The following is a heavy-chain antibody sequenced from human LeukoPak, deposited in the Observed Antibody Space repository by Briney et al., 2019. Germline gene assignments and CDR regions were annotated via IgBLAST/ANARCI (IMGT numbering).Heavy chain of an antibody. CDR3: ASRTPLTGYSYNWFDP. D-gene: IGHD3-9*01. V-gene: IGHV4-34*01. Sequence: PSETLSLTCAVYGGSLSGYYWSWIRQPPGKGLEWIGEINHSGSTNYNPSLKSRVTISVDTSKNQFSLKLSSVTAADTAVYYCASRTPLTGYSYNWFDPWGQGTLVTASS. CDR2: INHSGST. CDR1: GGSLSGYY. J-gene: IGHJ5*02.